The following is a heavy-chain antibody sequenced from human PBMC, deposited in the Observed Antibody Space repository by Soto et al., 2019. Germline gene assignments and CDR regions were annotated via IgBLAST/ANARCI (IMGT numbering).Heavy chain of an antibody. J-gene: IGHJ4*02. V-gene: IGHV3-53*01. CDR2: THSDATT. Sequence: GGSLRLSCAASGFSVSIYYVTWVRQAPGKGLEWVSVTHSDATTYYADSVKGRFTISRDNSKNTLYLQMNSLRGEDTAVYYCARVRYSSFDFWGQGTRVTAPQ. CDR1: GFSVSIYY. D-gene: IGHD3-16*02. CDR3: ARVRYSSFDF.